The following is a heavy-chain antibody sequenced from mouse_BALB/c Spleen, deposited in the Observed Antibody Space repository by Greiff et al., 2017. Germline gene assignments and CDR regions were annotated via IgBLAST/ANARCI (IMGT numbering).Heavy chain of an antibody. Sequence: QVQLQQSGAEPMKPGASVKISCKATGYTFSSYWIAWVKQRPGHGLEWIGEILPGSGSTNYTEKFKGKATFTADTSSNTAYMQLSSLTSEDSAVYYCARYGWVRLANWGQGTLVTVSA. CDR3: ARYGWVRLAN. J-gene: IGHJ3*01. D-gene: IGHD1-2*01. V-gene: IGHV1-9*01. CDR1: GYTFSSYW. CDR2: ILPGSGST.